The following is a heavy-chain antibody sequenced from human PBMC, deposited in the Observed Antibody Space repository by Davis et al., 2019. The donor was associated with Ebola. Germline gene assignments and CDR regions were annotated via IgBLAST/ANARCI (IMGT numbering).Heavy chain of an antibody. J-gene: IGHJ4*02. CDR3: ARGPSVATAHYFDY. CDR2: IIPIFGTT. Sequence: SVKVSCKASGGTFSSYAISWVRQAPGQGLEWMGGIIPIFGTTNYAQKFRGRVMITADKSTRIAYMELNSLTSEDTAVYYCARGPSVATAHYFDYWGQGTLVTVSS. V-gene: IGHV1-69*06. D-gene: IGHD2-21*02. CDR1: GGTFSSYA.